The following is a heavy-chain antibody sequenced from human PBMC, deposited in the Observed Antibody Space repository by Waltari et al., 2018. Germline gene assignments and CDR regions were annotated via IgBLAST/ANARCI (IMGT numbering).Heavy chain of an antibody. CDR1: GFTVSSNY. Sequence: EVQLVETGGGLIQPGGSLRLSCAASGFTVSSNYMSWVRQAPGKGLEWVSVIYSGGRTDYADAVKGRSATSRDNYRTTLYLQRNSRRAEDTAVYYCAGHIVATIPLDYWGQGALVTVSS. CDR3: AGHIVATIPLDY. J-gene: IGHJ4*02. D-gene: IGHD5-12*01. V-gene: IGHV3-53*02. CDR2: IYSGGRT.